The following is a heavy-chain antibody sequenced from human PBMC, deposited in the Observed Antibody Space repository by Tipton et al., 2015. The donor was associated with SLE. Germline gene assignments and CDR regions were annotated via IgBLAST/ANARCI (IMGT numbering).Heavy chain of an antibody. CDR2: IYYSGST. Sequence: TLSLTCTVYGGSISSHYWSWIRQPPGKGLEWIGYIYYSGSTNYNPSLKSRVTISVDTSKNQFSLKLSSVTAADTAVYYCARDVDSSRDVWGQGTTVTVSS. CDR1: GGSISSHY. D-gene: IGHD3-22*01. CDR3: ARDVDSSRDV. J-gene: IGHJ6*02. V-gene: IGHV4-59*11.